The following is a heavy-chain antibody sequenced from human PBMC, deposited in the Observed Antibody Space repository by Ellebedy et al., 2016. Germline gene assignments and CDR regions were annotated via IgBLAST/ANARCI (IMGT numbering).Heavy chain of an antibody. Sequence: GGSLRLSCAASGFNFNSYAMSWVRQAPGKGLEWVSGISGRGSTTYYADSVKGRFSISRDNLKNTLSLQMNSLRAEDTAVYYCAKEMDLSHYEATGYFGNWGQGTLVIVAS. D-gene: IGHD3-9*01. CDR2: ISGRGSTT. CDR3: AKEMDLSHYEATGYFGN. V-gene: IGHV3-23*01. J-gene: IGHJ4*02. CDR1: GFNFNSYA.